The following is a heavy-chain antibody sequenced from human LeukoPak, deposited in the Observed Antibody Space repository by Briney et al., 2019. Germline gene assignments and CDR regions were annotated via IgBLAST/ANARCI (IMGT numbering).Heavy chain of an antibody. Sequence: GGSLRLSCAASGFTFSVAAMTWVRQAPGKGLEWIGHIKSNTAGGTTGYAAPVKGRFTISRDDSENTLFLQMNSLKTEDTAVYYCSTEYYGAANFNFWGQGTLVTVSS. CDR2: IKSNTAGGTT. D-gene: IGHD3-10*01. V-gene: IGHV3-15*01. CDR1: GFTFSVAA. CDR3: STEYYGAANFNF. J-gene: IGHJ4*02.